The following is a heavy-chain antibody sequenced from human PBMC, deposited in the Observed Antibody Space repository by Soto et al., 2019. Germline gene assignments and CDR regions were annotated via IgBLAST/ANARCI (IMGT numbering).Heavy chain of an antibody. J-gene: IGHJ4*02. D-gene: IGHD5-18*01. CDR2: IIPMFGTA. CDR1: GGTFSTYA. V-gene: IGHV1-69*12. CDR3: ASGIQLWLRRINNGYSG. Sequence: QVQLVQPGAEVKKPESSVKVSCKAPGGTFSTYAMSWVRQAPGQGLEWMGGIIPMFGTANYAQRFQDRVTITADESTNTVYMELSSLRSEDTAVYFCASGIQLWLRRINNGYSGWGQGTLVTVSS.